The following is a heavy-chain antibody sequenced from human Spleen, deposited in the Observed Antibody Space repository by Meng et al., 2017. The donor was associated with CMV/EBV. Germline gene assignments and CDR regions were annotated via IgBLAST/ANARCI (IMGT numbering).Heavy chain of an antibody. CDR3: TRPQYYYDTSAPYPKDY. D-gene: IGHD3-22*01. J-gene: IGHJ4*02. CDR1: GGSITSGGYY. CDR2: TYYSGNS. Sequence: SETLSLTCSVSGGSITSGGYYWSWIRQHPGKGLEWIGYTYYSGNSYYNPSLKRRLTISVDTSENQFSLKLNSVTAADTAVYYCTRPQYYYDTSAPYPKDYWGQGTLVTVSS. V-gene: IGHV4-31*03.